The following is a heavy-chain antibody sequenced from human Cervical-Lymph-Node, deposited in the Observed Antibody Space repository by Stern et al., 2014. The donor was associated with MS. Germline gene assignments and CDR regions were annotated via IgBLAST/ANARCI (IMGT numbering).Heavy chain of an antibody. D-gene: IGHD3-22*01. J-gene: IGHJ4*02. Sequence: EVQLVESGGGLVPPGGSLRLSCAGSGFTFSPYAMNWVRQSPGKGLQWVSGISGSGVSTYYADSVKGRFTISRDNSKNTLYLQMNSLRAEDTGVYYCAKDRLIVPRPRYFDNWGQGTQVTVSS. CDR1: GFTFSPYA. V-gene: IGHV3-23*04. CDR2: ISGSGVST. CDR3: AKDRLIVPRPRYFDN.